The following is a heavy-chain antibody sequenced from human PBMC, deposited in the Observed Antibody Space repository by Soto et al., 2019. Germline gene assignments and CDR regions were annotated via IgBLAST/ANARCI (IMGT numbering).Heavy chain of an antibody. CDR3: AKDYYDSSGYPRWGVDY. D-gene: IGHD3-22*01. V-gene: IGHV3-30*18. Sequence: RGSLRLSCAASGFTFSSYGMHWVRQAPGKGLEWVAVISYDGSNKYYADSVKGRFTISRDNSKNTLYLQMNSLRAEDTAVYYRAKDYYDSSGYPRWGVDYWGQGTLVTVSS. J-gene: IGHJ4*02. CDR1: GFTFSSYG. CDR2: ISYDGSNK.